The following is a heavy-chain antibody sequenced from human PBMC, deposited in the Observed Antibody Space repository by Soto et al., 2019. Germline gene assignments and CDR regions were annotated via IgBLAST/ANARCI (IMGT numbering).Heavy chain of an antibody. CDR2: INHSGST. CDR3: ARASGYYYGSGSYVY. D-gene: IGHD3-10*01. CDR1: GGSFSGYY. V-gene: IGHV4-34*01. Sequence: QVQLQQWGAGLLKPSETLSLTCAVYGGSFSGYYWSWIRQPPGKGLEWIGEINHSGSTNYNPSLKSRVTISVDTSKTQFSLKLSSVTAADTAVYYCARASGYYYGSGSYVYWGQGTLVTVSS. J-gene: IGHJ4*02.